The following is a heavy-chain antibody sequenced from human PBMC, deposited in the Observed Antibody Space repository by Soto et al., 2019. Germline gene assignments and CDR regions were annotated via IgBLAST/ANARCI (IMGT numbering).Heavy chain of an antibody. J-gene: IGHJ4*02. CDR1: GFTFSSYG. V-gene: IGHV3-33*01. CDR2: IWYDGSNK. CDR3: SGVRYYYGSGSYYDY. D-gene: IGHD3-10*01. Sequence: QVQLVESGGGVVQPGRSLRLSCAASGFTFSSYGMHWVRQAPGKGLEWVAVIWYDGSNKYYADSVKGRFTISRENSKNTLYLQTNSLRAEDRAVYYCSGVRYYYGSGSYYDYWGQGTLVTVSS.